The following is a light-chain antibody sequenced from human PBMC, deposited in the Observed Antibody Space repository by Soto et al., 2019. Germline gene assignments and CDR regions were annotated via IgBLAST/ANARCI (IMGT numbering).Light chain of an antibody. J-gene: IGKJ1*01. V-gene: IGKV1-5*01. CDR3: PQQYGNSSGT. CDR1: HGVSAG. CDR2: DAS. Sequence: DIRMTQSPSTLSVSVGDTVTVTCRASHGVSAGLAWYQQKPGEAPRLLIYDASAWPRGVPSRFSGSGSGTNSPPTIARLPADDSASYCPQQYGNSSGTFGPGTKVDIK.